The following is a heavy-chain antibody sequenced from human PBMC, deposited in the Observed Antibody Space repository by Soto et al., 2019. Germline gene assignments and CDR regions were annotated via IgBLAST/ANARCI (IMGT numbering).Heavy chain of an antibody. J-gene: IGHJ4*02. CDR1: GYTFTNYY. D-gene: IGHD6-13*01. V-gene: IGHV1-46*01. CDR2: INPNGGST. Sequence: QVQLVQSGAEVKNPGASVKVSCKASGYTFTNYYIHWVRQAPGQGLEWMAIINPNGGSTNYAQKFQGRVTLARDTFTSTVYMELSSLRSEDTAIYYCASGLAAGDYWGQGTLVTVSS. CDR3: ASGLAAGDY.